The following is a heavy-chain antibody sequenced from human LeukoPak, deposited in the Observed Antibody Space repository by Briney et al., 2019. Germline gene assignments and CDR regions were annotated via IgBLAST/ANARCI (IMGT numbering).Heavy chain of an antibody. CDR1: GFTVSSNF. J-gene: IGHJ4*02. D-gene: IGHD1-26*01. V-gene: IGHV3-66*01. CDR3: AREDAGGTYSFDY. CDR2: IYTSGIT. Sequence: GGSLRLSCVVSGFTVSSNFMSWVRQAPGKGPEWVSVIYTSGITYYADSVRGRFTISRDNSKNTLYLQMDSLTAEDTAVCYCAREDAGGTYSFDYWGQGTLVTVSS.